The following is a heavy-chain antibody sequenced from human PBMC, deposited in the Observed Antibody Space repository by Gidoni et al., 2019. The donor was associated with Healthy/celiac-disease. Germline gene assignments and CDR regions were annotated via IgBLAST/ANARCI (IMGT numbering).Heavy chain of an antibody. D-gene: IGHD6-19*01. CDR1: GGSISSSSYY. CDR2: IYYSGST. V-gene: IGHV4-39*01. Sequence: QLQLQESGPGLVKPSETLSLTCTVSGGSISSSSYYWGWIRQPPGKGLEWIGSIYYSGSTYYTPSLKSRVTISVDTSKNQFSLKLSSVTAADTAVYYCARPIFPLPGIAVAGTDYWGQGTLVTVSS. J-gene: IGHJ4*02. CDR3: ARPIFPLPGIAVAGTDY.